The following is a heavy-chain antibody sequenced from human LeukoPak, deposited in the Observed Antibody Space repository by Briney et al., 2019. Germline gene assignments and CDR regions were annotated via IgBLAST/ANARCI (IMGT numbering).Heavy chain of an antibody. Sequence: ASVKVSCKASGGTFSSYAISWVRQAPGQGLEWMGGIIPIFGTANYAQKFQGRVTITADESTSTAYMELSSLRSEDTAVYYCASGAGGYCTNGVCYRRVGCMDVWGQGTTVTVSS. CDR3: ASGAGGYCTNGVCYRRVGCMDV. J-gene: IGHJ6*02. CDR1: GGTFSSYA. D-gene: IGHD2-8*01. CDR2: IIPIFGTA. V-gene: IGHV1-69*13.